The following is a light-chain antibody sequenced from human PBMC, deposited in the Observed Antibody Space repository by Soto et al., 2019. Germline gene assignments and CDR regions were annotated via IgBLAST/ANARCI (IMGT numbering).Light chain of an antibody. CDR1: QSISSW. Sequence: DIQMTQSPSTLSASVGDRVTITCRASQSISSWSAWYQQKPGKAPKLLIYAASSLQSGVPSRFSGSGSGADLTITISSLQPEDFATYYCQQYYSHPLTFGQGTRLEIK. J-gene: IGKJ5*01. CDR3: QQYYSHPLT. V-gene: IGKV1-5*01. CDR2: AAS.